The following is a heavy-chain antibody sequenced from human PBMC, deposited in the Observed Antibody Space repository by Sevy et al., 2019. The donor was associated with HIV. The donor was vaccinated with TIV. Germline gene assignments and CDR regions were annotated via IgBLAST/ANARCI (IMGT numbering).Heavy chain of an antibody. J-gene: IGHJ4*02. V-gene: IGHV3-30*18. Sequence: GGSLRLSYAASGFTFSSYGMRWVRQAPGKGLEWVAVISYDGSNKYYADSVKGRFTISRDNSKNTLYLQMNSLRAEDTAVYYCAKGVGGWWGYYFDYWGQGTLVTVSS. D-gene: IGHD6-19*01. CDR3: AKGVGGWWGYYFDY. CDR1: GFTFSSYG. CDR2: ISYDGSNK.